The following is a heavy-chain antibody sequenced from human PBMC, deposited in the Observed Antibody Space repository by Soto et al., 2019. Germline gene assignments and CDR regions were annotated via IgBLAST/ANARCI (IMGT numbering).Heavy chain of an antibody. Sequence: QVQLVESGGGVVQPGGSLRLSCVLSGFSFRNYGMHWVRRVAGGGLEWVAVVSHDGSNKYYVDSLKGRFTISRDNSKNTVFLQMDSLGPDDTAVYYCVRDGGGGYSQVDHWGQGTLVIVSS. CDR1: GFSFRNYG. J-gene: IGHJ4*02. CDR3: VRDGGGGYSQVDH. CDR2: VSHDGSNK. D-gene: IGHD5-18*01. V-gene: IGHV3-30*03.